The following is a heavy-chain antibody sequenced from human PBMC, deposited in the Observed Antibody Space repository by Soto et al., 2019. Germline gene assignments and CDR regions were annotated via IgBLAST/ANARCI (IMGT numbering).Heavy chain of an antibody. Sequence: QVQLQESGPGLVKPSETLSLTCTVSGGSISSYYWSWIRQPPGKGLEWIGYIYYSGSTNYNPSLKRRVTISVDTSKNQFALKLSSVTAADPAVYYCARDLRSKYYYDSSGLTDAFDIWGQGTMVTVSS. D-gene: IGHD3-22*01. CDR3: ARDLRSKYYYDSSGLTDAFDI. V-gene: IGHV4-59*01. CDR1: GGSISSYY. CDR2: IYYSGST. J-gene: IGHJ3*02.